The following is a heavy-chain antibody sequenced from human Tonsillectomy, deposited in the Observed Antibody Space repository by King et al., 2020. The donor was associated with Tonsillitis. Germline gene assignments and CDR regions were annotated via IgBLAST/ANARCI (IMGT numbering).Heavy chain of an antibody. CDR2: ISSSSRYI. J-gene: IGHJ4*02. D-gene: IGHD2-21*02. Sequence: VQLVESGGGLVKPGGSLRLSCAASGFTFSSYSMNWVRQAPGKGLEWVSCISSSSRYIYYADSVKGRFTISRDNAKNSLYLQMTSLRAEDTAVYFCASVVRRGGDCYIFVYWGPGTLVTVSS. CDR1: GFTFSSYS. CDR3: ASVVRRGGDCYIFVY. V-gene: IGHV3-21*01.